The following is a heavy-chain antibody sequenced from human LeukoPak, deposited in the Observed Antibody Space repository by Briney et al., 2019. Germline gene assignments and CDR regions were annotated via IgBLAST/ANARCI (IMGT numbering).Heavy chain of an antibody. Sequence: GRSLSLSGAASRFTFSVYTMHWVRQAPGKGLEWVAVISSDGIHKYYADSVKGRFTISRDNSKNTLFLQMNALRPDDTAVYYCARDPYYYDSAGLDYWGQGTLVTVSS. CDR2: ISSDGIHK. CDR3: ARDPYYYDSAGLDY. CDR1: RFTFSVYT. J-gene: IGHJ4*02. D-gene: IGHD3-22*01. V-gene: IGHV3-30-3*01.